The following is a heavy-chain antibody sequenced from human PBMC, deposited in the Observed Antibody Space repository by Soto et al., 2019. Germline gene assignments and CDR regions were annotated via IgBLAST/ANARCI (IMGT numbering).Heavy chain of an antibody. CDR2: IIPIFGTA. V-gene: IGHV1-69*13. CDR1: GGTFSSYA. J-gene: IGHJ3*02. CDR3: AREWGYYYDSSGYYLLGAFDI. D-gene: IGHD3-22*01. Sequence: GASVKVSCKASGGTFSSYAISWVRQAPGQGLEWMEGIIPIFGTANYAQKFQGRVTITADESTSTAYMELSSLRSEDTAVYYCAREWGYYYDSSGYYLLGAFDIWGQGTMVTVSS.